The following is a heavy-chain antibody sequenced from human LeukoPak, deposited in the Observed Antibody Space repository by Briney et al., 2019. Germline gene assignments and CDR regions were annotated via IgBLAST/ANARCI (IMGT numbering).Heavy chain of an antibody. Sequence: GGSLRLSCAASGFTFSSYAMHWVRQAPGKGLEWVAVISYDGSNKYYADSVKGRFTISRDNSKNTLYLQMNSLRAEDTAVYYCAKMAAAGPSFDYWGQGTLVTVSS. CDR2: ISYDGSNK. V-gene: IGHV3-30-3*02. CDR1: GFTFSSYA. J-gene: IGHJ4*02. D-gene: IGHD6-13*01. CDR3: AKMAAAGPSFDY.